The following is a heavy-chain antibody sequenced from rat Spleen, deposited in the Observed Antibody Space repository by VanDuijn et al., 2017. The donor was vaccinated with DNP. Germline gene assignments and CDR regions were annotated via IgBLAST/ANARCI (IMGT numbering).Heavy chain of an antibody. J-gene: IGHJ2*01. V-gene: IGHV3-1*01. CDR3: ARWRIGAHYFDS. D-gene: IGHD1-11*01. Sequence: EVQLQESGPGLVKPSQSLSLTCSVTGDSITNTSWGWIRKFPGNKMEWIGHISYSCRTTYNPSLKSQSSINKDTSKKQIFLQLNSVKTDDTATYYCARWRIGAHYFDSWGQGVMVTVSS. CDR1: GDSITNTS. CDR2: ISYSCRT.